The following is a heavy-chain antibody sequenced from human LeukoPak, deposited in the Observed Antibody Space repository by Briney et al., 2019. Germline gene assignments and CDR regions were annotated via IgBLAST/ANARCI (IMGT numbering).Heavy chain of an antibody. CDR1: GGSISGYY. V-gene: IGHV4-34*01. CDR2: INHSGST. D-gene: IGHD6-19*01. J-gene: IGHJ4*02. Sequence: SETLSLTCTVPGGSISGYYWSWIRQPPGKGLEWIGEINHSGSTNYNPSLKSRVTISVDTSKNQFSLKLSSVTAADTAVYYCARGSFRYSSGSGYWGQGTLVTVSS. CDR3: ARGSFRYSSGSGY.